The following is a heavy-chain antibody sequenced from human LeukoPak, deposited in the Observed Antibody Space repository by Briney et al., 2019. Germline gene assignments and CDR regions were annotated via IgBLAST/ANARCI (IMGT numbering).Heavy chain of an antibody. CDR1: GGSFSGYY. Sequence: SETLSLTCAVYGGSFSGYYWSWIRQPPGKGLEWIGEINHSGSTNYNPSLKSRVTISVDTSKNQFSLKLSSVTAADTAVYYCARARAITIFGVVLDPNWFDPWGQGTLVTVSS. V-gene: IGHV4-34*01. CDR3: ARARAITIFGVVLDPNWFDP. D-gene: IGHD3-3*01. CDR2: INHSGST. J-gene: IGHJ5*02.